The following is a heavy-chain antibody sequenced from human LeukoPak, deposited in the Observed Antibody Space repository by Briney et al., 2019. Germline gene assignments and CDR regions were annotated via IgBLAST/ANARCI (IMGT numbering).Heavy chain of an antibody. CDR2: ISYDGSNK. CDR1: GFTFSSYA. Sequence: GGSLRLSCAASGFTFSSYAMHWVRQAPGKGLEWVAVISYDGSNKYYADSVKGRFTISRDNAKNSLYLQMNSLRAEDTAVYYCARDDSVLLWFGELPGIFDYWGQGTLVTVSS. CDR3: ARDDSVLLWFGELPGIFDY. J-gene: IGHJ4*02. V-gene: IGHV3-30*04. D-gene: IGHD3-10*01.